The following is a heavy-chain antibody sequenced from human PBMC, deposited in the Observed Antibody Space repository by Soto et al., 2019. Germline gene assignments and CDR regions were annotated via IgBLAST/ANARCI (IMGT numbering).Heavy chain of an antibody. D-gene: IGHD6-13*01. CDR2: ISSSSSYI. CDR1: GFIFTSYI. J-gene: IGHJ6*02. V-gene: IGHV3-21*01. Sequence: EVQLVDSGGGLVKPGGSLRLSCAASGFIFTSYIMNWVRQAAGKGLERVSSISSSSSYIYYADSVKGRFTISRANATNSVYVHMSSLRAEDTAVYSCAGDSGSSSAYYGMDVWGHRTKITVS. CDR3: AGDSGSSSAYYGMDV.